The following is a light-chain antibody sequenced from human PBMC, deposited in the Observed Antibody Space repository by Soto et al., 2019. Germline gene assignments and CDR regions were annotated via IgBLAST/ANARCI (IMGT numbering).Light chain of an antibody. CDR2: GAS. Sequence: EIVLAQSPGTLSLSPGERATLSCRASQSVTNSFLAWYQQKPGQAPRLLIYGASRRATGIPDRFTGSGSGTDFPRTISRLEPEDFAVYYCQQYVSSPWAFGQGTKVEI. J-gene: IGKJ1*01. CDR3: QQYVSSPWA. CDR1: QSVTNSF. V-gene: IGKV3-20*01.